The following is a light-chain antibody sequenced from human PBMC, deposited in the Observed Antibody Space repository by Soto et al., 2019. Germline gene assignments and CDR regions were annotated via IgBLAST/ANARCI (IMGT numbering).Light chain of an antibody. J-gene: IGKJ1*01. CDR1: QSVRSD. Sequence: EIVLTQSPDTLSLSPGQRATLSCRASQSVRSDYFAWYQQKPGQAPRLLIYGSSTRATGIPARFSGSGSGTDFTLTISSLQSEDFAVYYCQQYNSYSEAFGQGTKV. CDR2: GSS. V-gene: IGKV3-15*01. CDR3: QQYNSYSEA.